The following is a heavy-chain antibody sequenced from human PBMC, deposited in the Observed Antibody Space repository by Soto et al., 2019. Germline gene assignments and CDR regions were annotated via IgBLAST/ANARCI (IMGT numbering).Heavy chain of an antibody. V-gene: IGHV4-4*07. CDR3: ARTKPGDPWFDP. CDR1: GGSISNYY. D-gene: IGHD1-1*01. J-gene: IGHJ5*02. Sequence: SETLSLTCTVSGGSISNYYWSWIRQPAGKGLEWIGRFYTSSNTNYNPSLRSRITMSVDTSKNQLSLKLSSVTAADTAVYYCARTKPGDPWFDPWGQGTLVTVSS. CDR2: FYTSSNT.